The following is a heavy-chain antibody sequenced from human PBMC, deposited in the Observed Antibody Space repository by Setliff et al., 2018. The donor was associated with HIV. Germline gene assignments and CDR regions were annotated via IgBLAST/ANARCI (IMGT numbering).Heavy chain of an antibody. D-gene: IGHD2-21*01. CDR2: ISAYNGNT. Sequence: ASVKVSCKASGYTFSSFGISWVRQAPGQGLEWMGWISAYNGNTKSAQNLQGRVTMTTDTSTSTAHMELRSLRSDDTAVYYCVREVFRSDCGDCPVSFDLWGQGTVVTVSS. CDR3: VREVFRSDCGDCPVSFDL. CDR1: GYTFSSFG. J-gene: IGHJ3*01. V-gene: IGHV1-18*01.